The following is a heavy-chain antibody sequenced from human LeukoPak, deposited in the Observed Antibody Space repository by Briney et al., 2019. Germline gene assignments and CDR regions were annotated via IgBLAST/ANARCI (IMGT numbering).Heavy chain of an antibody. CDR1: GDSVSSNSAA. V-gene: IGHV6-1*01. CDR3: TSTGSGSSFDY. D-gene: IGHD3-10*01. Sequence: SQTLSLTCAISGDSVSSNSAAWHWIRQSPSRGLEWLGRTYYRSKWYKDYAVFVKSRISINPDTSKNQFSLQLNSVTPEDTGVYYCTSTGSGSSFDYWGQGTLVTVSS. J-gene: IGHJ4*02. CDR2: TYYRSKWYK.